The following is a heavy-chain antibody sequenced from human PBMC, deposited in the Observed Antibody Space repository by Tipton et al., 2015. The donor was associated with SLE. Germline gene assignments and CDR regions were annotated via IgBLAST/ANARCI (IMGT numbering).Heavy chain of an antibody. V-gene: IGHV3-20*04. J-gene: IGHJ3*02. Sequence: QLVQSGGGLVQPGGSLRLSCAASGFTFSDHYMDWVRQAPGEGLEWVSGINWNGGSTGYADSVKGRFTISRDNAKNSLYLQMNSLRAEDTALYYCARDIGYDAFDIWGQGTMVTVSS. CDR3: ARDIGYDAFDI. CDR1: GFTFSDHY. CDR2: INWNGGST. D-gene: IGHD5-12*01.